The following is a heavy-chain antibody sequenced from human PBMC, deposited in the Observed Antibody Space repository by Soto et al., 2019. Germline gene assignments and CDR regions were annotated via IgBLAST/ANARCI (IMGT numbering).Heavy chain of an antibody. D-gene: IGHD3-3*01. Sequence: PGGSLRLSCAASGFTFSDYYMSWIRQAPGKGLEWVSYISISGGATYYADSVKGRFTISRDNSKNTLYLQMNNLRAEDTAVYYCADGGEWLFKFVYWGQGTLVTVSS. J-gene: IGHJ4*02. CDR1: GFTFSDYY. V-gene: IGHV3-11*01. CDR2: ISISGGAT. CDR3: ADGGEWLFKFVY.